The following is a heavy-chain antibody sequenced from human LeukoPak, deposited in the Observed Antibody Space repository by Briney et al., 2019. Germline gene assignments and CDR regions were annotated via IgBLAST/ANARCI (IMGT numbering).Heavy chain of an antibody. Sequence: ASVKASCKASGYTFTSYDINWVRQATGQGLEWMGWMNPNSGNTGYAQKFQGRVTITRNTSISTAYMELNSLRAEDTAVYYCARDLVERSWGHGAFDIWGQGTMVTVSS. CDR1: GYTFTSYD. CDR3: ARDLVERSWGHGAFDI. D-gene: IGHD1-1*01. V-gene: IGHV1-8*03. CDR2: MNPNSGNT. J-gene: IGHJ3*02.